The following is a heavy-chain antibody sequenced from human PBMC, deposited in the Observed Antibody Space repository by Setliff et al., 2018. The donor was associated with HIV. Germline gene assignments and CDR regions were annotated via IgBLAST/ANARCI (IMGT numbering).Heavy chain of an antibody. D-gene: IGHD2-21*01. V-gene: IGHV4-34*01. Sequence: SETLSLTCAVYGGSFSGYWSWIRQSPGKGLEWLGEINHSGNTHYDPSLKSRLTISIDTSKKQFSLKLTSVTAADAAIYFCTRAQIAAPRPFDYWGQGTLVTVS. CDR3: TRAQIAAPRPFDY. CDR2: INHSGNT. CDR1: GGSFSGY. J-gene: IGHJ4*02.